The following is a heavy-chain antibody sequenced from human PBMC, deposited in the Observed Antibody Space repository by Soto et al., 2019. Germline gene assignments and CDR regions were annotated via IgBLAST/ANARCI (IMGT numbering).Heavy chain of an antibody. D-gene: IGHD2-15*01. CDR3: ARSRFVVGVTEDYYGMDV. CDR2: VIPVFRTA. J-gene: IGHJ6*02. Sequence: QVQLVQSGAEVKKPGSSVKVSCKSSGGTFSNSPISWVRQAPGQGLEWVGGVIPVFRTANYAQKFQGRVTIIADXXTXTXSMALSSLGSDDTAVYYCARSRFVVGVTEDYYGMDVWGQGTTVTVSS. CDR1: GGTFSNSP. V-gene: IGHV1-69*12.